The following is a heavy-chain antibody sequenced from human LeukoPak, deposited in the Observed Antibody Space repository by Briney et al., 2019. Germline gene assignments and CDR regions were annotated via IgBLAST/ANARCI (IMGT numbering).Heavy chain of an antibody. J-gene: IGHJ4*02. V-gene: IGHV3-7*01. CDR1: GLTCNSYW. Sequence: GGSLRLSWAASGLTCNSYWMSWVRQAPGKGLEWVANIKQDGSEKYYVDSVKGRFTISRDNAKNPLYLQMNSLRAEDTAVYYCARGYSLGDFWSGYYNFDYWGQGTLVTVSS. CDR2: IKQDGSEK. CDR3: ARGYSLGDFWSGYYNFDY. D-gene: IGHD3-3*01.